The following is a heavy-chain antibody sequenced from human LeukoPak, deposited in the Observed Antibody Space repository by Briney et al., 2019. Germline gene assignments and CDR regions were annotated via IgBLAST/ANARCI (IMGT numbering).Heavy chain of an antibody. J-gene: IGHJ4*02. Sequence: SETLSFTCAVYGGSFSGYYWSWIRQPPGKGLEWIGEINHSGSTNYNPSLKSRVTISVDTSKNQFSLKLSSVTAADTAVYYCAGHHPRNTVDFWGQGTLVTVSS. CDR3: AGHHPRNTVDF. V-gene: IGHV4-34*01. CDR2: INHSGST. D-gene: IGHD2-8*02. CDR1: GGSFSGYY.